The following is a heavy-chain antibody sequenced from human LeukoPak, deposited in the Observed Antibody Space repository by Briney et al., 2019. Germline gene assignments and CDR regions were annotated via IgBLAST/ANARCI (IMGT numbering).Heavy chain of an antibody. V-gene: IGHV4-34*01. Sequence: TSETLSLTCAVYGGSFSGYYWSWIRQPPGKGLEWIGEINHSGSTNYNPSLKSRVTISVDTSKNQFSLKLSSVTAADTAVYYCARFGAFDIWGQGTMVTVSS. D-gene: IGHD3-16*01. CDR3: ARFGAFDI. CDR2: INHSGST. J-gene: IGHJ3*02. CDR1: GGSFSGYY.